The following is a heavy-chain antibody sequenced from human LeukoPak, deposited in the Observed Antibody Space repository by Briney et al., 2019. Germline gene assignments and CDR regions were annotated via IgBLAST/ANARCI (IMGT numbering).Heavy chain of an antibody. CDR3: AREPPMPNAAFDY. CDR2: IYYSGST. Sequence: SETLSLTCTVSGGSISSSSYYWGWIRQPPGKGLEWIGSIYYSGSTYYNPSLKSRVTISVDTSKNQFSLKLSSVTAADTAVYYCAREPPMPNAAFDYWGQGTLVTVSS. D-gene: IGHD2-2*01. J-gene: IGHJ4*02. V-gene: IGHV4-39*07. CDR1: GGSISSSSYY.